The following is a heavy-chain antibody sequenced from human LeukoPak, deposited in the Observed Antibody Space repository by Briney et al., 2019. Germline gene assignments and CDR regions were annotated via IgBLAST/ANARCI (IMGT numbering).Heavy chain of an antibody. J-gene: IGHJ4*02. CDR2: INSDGSST. CDR3: AALDHGHDY. Sequence: GGTLRLSCVASGFTFSSYWMHWVRQAPGKGLVWVSRINSDGSSTKCADSVKGRFTISRDNAKNTLYLQMNSLRAEDTAVYYCAALDHGHDYWGQGTLVTVSS. V-gene: IGHV3-74*03. CDR1: GFTFSSYW.